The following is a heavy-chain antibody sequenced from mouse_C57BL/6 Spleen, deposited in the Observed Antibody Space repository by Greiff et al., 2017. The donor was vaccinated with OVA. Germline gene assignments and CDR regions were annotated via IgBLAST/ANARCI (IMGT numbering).Heavy chain of an antibody. V-gene: IGHV1-47*01. CDR1: GYTFTTYP. D-gene: IGHD1-1*01. CDR3: VITTVGGYAMDY. Sequence: VMLVESGAELVKPGASVKMSCKASGYTFTTYPIEWMKQNHGKSLEWIGNFHPYNDDTKYNEKFKGKATLTVEKSSSTVYLELSRLTSDDSAVYYCVITTVGGYAMDYWGQGTSVTVSS. J-gene: IGHJ4*01. CDR2: FHPYNDDT.